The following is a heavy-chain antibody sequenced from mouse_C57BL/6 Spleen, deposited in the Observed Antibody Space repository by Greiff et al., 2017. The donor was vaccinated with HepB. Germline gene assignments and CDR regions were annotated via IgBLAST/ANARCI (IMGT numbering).Heavy chain of an antibody. Sequence: EVQVEESGGGLVQPGGSMKLSCVASGFTFSNYWMNWVRQSPEKGLEWVAQIRLKSDNYATHYAESVKGMFTISRDDSKSSVYLQMNNLRAEDTGIYYCITGTNYWGQGTTLTVSS. V-gene: IGHV6-3*01. D-gene: IGHD4-1*01. CDR3: ITGTNY. J-gene: IGHJ2*01. CDR2: IRLKSDNYAT. CDR1: GFTFSNYW.